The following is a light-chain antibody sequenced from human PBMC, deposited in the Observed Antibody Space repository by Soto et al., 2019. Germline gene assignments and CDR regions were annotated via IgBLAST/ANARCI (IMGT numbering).Light chain of an antibody. Sequence: QSVLTQTASVSGSPGQSITISCTGTSGDVGSYNLVSWYQLRPGKAPKLMIFDVDIRPSGVSNRFSGSKSGNTASLTISGRQAEDEGDYYCSSYTGSSTLGIFGGGTKLTVL. CDR2: DVD. CDR3: SSYTGSSTLGI. V-gene: IGLV2-14*02. J-gene: IGLJ2*01. CDR1: SGDVGSYNL.